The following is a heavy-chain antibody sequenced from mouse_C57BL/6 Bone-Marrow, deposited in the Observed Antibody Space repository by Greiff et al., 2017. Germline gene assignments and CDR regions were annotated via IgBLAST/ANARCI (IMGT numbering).Heavy chain of an antibody. CDR2: ISDGGSYT. V-gene: IGHV5-4*03. J-gene: IGHJ2*01. Sequence: EVMLVESGGGLVKPGGSLKLSCAASGFTFSSYAMSWVRQTPEKRLEWVATISDGGSYTYYPDNVKGRFTISRDNAKNNLYLQMSHLKSEDTAMYYCARGFDYWRQGTTLTVSS. CDR1: GFTFSSYA. CDR3: ARGFDY.